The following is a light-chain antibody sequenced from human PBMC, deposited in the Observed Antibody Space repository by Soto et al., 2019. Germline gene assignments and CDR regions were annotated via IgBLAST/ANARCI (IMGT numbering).Light chain of an antibody. CDR2: GTS. V-gene: IGKV3-20*01. J-gene: IGKJ1*01. Sequence: EFVLTQSPGTLSLSPGERATLSCRASQSVASSYLGWYQQKLGQAPRLLIYGTSTRATGVPDRFSGSGSGTDFTLTISRLEPEDSEVYYCQQYVNSRWTFGRGTKVDIK. CDR3: QQYVNSRWT. CDR1: QSVASSY.